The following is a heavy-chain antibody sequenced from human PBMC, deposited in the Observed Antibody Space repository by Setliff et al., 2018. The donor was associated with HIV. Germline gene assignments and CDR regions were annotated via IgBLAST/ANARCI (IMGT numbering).Heavy chain of an antibody. CDR2: ISGSGDIT. CDR1: GFTFSSYA. J-gene: IGHJ4*02. V-gene: IGHV3-23*01. Sequence: PGESLKISCAASGFTFSSYAMSWVRQAPGKGLEWVSVISGSGDITYYRESVKGRFTVSRGNSNNTVYLQMNSLRAEDTAMYYCAKTQTVITVYGPFDSWGQGTPVTVSS. CDR3: AKTQTVITVYGPFDS. D-gene: IGHD4-4*01.